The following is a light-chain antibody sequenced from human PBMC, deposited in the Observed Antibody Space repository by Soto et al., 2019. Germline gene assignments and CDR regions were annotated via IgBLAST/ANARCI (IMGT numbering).Light chain of an antibody. CDR1: QSISSH. CDR3: QQYREWPPLT. CDR2: DAS. J-gene: IGKJ4*01. Sequence: EIVMTQSPATLSVSPGERVTLSCRASQSISSHLAWYQQKPGQAPRLLIYDASTRATGFPARFGGSGSGTEFTLTISSLQSEDFAIYYCQQYREWPPLTFGGGTKVDIK. V-gene: IGKV3-15*01.